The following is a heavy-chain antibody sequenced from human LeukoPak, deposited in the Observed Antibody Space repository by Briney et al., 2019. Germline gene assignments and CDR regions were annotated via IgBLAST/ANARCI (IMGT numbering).Heavy chain of an antibody. Sequence: ASVKVSCKASGYTFTGYYMHWVRQAPGQGLEWMGWINPNSGGTNYAQKFQGRVTMTRDTSISTAYMELSRLRSDDTAVYYCATGLPRNWNVFDYWGQGTLVTVSS. CDR2: INPNSGGT. CDR1: GYTFTGYY. V-gene: IGHV1-2*02. J-gene: IGHJ4*02. CDR3: ATGLPRNWNVFDY. D-gene: IGHD1-1*01.